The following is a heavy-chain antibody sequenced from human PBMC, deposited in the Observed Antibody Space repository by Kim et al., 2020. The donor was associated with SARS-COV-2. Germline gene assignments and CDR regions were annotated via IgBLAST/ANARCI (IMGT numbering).Heavy chain of an antibody. V-gene: IGHV3-7*03. J-gene: IGHJ6*02. Sequence: GGSLRLSRAASGFTFSSYWMSWVRQAPGKGLEWVANIKQDGSEKYYVDSVKGRFTISRDNAKNSLYLQMNSLRAEDTAVYYCARDMYYYGSGIYYYGMDVWGQGTTVTVSS. CDR1: GFTFSSYW. CDR3: ARDMYYYGSGIYYYGMDV. CDR2: IKQDGSEK. D-gene: IGHD3-10*01.